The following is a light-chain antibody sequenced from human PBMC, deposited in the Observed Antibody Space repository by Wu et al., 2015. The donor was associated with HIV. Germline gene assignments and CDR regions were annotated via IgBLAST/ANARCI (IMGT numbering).Light chain of an antibody. J-gene: IGKJ2*03. Sequence: EIVLTQSPGTLSLSPGERATLSCRASQSILNNYLAWYQQKAGQAPRLLIYGASSRATGIPDRFSGSGSGTDFTLTISRLEPEDFAVYYCQQYGTSSGSFGQGARLDIK. V-gene: IGKV3-20*01. CDR2: GAS. CDR3: QQYGTSSGS. CDR1: QSILNNY.